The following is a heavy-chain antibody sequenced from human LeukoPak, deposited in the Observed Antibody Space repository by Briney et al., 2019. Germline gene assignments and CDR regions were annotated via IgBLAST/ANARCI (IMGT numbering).Heavy chain of an antibody. CDR1: GFTFSTYA. J-gene: IGHJ4*02. Sequence: PGGSLRLSCAASGFTFSTYAVHWVRQAPGKGLEWVAVISFDGGNKYYADSVKGRFTISRDNSKNTLYLQMNSLRDEDTAVYYCVRGDGWFGELLNFDNWGQGTLVTVSS. D-gene: IGHD3-10*01. CDR2: ISFDGGNK. CDR3: VRGDGWFGELLNFDN. V-gene: IGHV3-30*04.